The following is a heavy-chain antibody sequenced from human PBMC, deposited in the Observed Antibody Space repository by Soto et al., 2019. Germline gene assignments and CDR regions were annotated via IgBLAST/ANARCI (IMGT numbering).Heavy chain of an antibody. V-gene: IGHV4-31*03. CDR3: ARSGYSYGPNPLLY. D-gene: IGHD5-18*01. CDR2: IYYSGST. CDR1: GGSISSGGYY. Sequence: QVQLQESGPGLVKPSQTLSLTCTVSGGSISSGGYYWSWIRQHPGKGLEWIGYIYYSGSTYYNPSLQSRVPISVESSKNQCSLKLSSVTAADTAVYYCARSGYSYGPNPLLYWGQGTLVTVSS. J-gene: IGHJ4*02.